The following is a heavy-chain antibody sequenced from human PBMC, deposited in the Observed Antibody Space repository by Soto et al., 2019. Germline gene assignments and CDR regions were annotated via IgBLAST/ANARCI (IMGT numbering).Heavy chain of an antibody. D-gene: IGHD6-19*01. CDR3: VREDSAWDSRGSFDF. CDR2: ISGSGGSA. Sequence: EVQLWESGGDSVQAGRSLRLSCAASGFTFGNYAMNWVRQAPGKGLEWVSVISGSGGSASYADSVQGRFTISRDNSKNTLYLQMNSLRAEDTAIYYCVREDSAWDSRGSFDFWGRGTMVTVS. J-gene: IGHJ3*01. V-gene: IGHV3-23*01. CDR1: GFTFGNYA.